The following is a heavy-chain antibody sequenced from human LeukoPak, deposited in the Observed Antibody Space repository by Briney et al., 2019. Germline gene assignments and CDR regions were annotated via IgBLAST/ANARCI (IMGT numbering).Heavy chain of an antibody. Sequence: SETLSLTCTVSDGSINSFYWSWIRQPPGKGLEWIGYIYYSGSTNYNPSLKSRVTISVDTSKNQFSLHLNSVTAADTAVYYCARAVAYGIDTGYFDYWGQGTLVTVSS. CDR3: ARAVAYGIDTGYFDY. CDR2: IYYSGST. J-gene: IGHJ4*02. CDR1: DGSINSFY. D-gene: IGHD2-8*02. V-gene: IGHV4-59*01.